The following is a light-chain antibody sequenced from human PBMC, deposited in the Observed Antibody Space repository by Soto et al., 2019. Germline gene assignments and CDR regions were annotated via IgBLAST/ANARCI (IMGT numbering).Light chain of an antibody. CDR2: STS. J-gene: IGKJ4*01. CDR3: QQRSNWPLT. Sequence: EIVLTQSPGILSLSPGERATLSCRASQSVSSNSLAWYQQTPGQAPRLLIYSTSIRATGIPARFSGSGSGTDFTLTISSLEPEDFAVYYCQQRSNWPLTFGGGTKVEIK. V-gene: IGKV3D-20*02. CDR1: QSVSSNS.